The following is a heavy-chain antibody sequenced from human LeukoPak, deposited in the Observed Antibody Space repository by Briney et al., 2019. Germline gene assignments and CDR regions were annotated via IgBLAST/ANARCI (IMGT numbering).Heavy chain of an antibody. CDR1: GYTFTSYG. D-gene: IGHD3-9*01. V-gene: IGHV1-18*01. J-gene: IGHJ4*02. Sequence: ASVKVSCKASGYTFTSYGISWVRQAPGQGLEWMGWINAYNGNTNYAQKVQGRVTMTRNTSISTAYMELSSLRSEDTAVYYCARGVTYYDILTGYYVYWGQGTLVTVPS. CDR3: ARGVTYYDILTGYYVY. CDR2: INAYNGNT.